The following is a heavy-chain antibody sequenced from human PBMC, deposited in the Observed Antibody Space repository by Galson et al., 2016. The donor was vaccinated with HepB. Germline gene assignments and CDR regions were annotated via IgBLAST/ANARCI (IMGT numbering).Heavy chain of an antibody. CDR2: IIPLFRAP. V-gene: IGHV1-69*13. J-gene: IGHJ3*01. Sequence: SVKVSCKASGGTFSSFAIYWVRQTPGQGLEWMGGIIPLFRAPKYAQSFQGRVTITADEFKTTAYMELSSLRSEDTAVYYCARTHHYETIWGQGTMVTVSS. D-gene: IGHD3-22*01. CDR3: ARTHHYETI. CDR1: GGTFSSFA.